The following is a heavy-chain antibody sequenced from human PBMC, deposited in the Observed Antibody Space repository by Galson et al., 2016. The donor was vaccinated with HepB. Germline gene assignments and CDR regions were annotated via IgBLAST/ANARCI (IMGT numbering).Heavy chain of an antibody. D-gene: IGHD3-22*01. Sequence: SLRLSCAASGFTFSSYAMSWARQAPGKGLEWVSVISGSGGSTYYADSVKGRFTISRDNSKNTLYLQMNSLRAEDTAVYYCAKDLYYYDSSGQSFFDYWGQGTQVTVSS. CDR2: ISGSGGST. V-gene: IGHV3-23*01. CDR1: GFTFSSYA. J-gene: IGHJ4*02. CDR3: AKDLYYYDSSGQSFFDY.